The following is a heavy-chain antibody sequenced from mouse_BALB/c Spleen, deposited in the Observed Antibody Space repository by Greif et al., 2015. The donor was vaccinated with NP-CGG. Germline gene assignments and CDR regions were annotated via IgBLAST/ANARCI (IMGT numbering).Heavy chain of an antibody. CDR2: INPSTGYT. V-gene: IGHV1-7*01. CDR1: GYTFTSYW. J-gene: IGHJ4*01. Sequence: QVQLQQSGAELAKPGASGKMSCKASGYTFTSYWMHWVKQRPGQGLEWIGYINPSTGYTEYNQKFKDKATLTADKSSSTAYMQLSSLTSEDSAVYYCASSYYYGSSYYAMDYWGQGTSVTVSS. CDR3: ASSYYYGSSYYAMDY. D-gene: IGHD1-1*01.